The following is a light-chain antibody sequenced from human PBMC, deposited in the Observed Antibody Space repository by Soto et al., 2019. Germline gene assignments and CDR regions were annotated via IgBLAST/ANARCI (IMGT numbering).Light chain of an antibody. J-gene: IGLJ2*01. CDR1: SGHSNYA. Sequence: QSVLTQSPSASASLGASVKLTCTLSSGHSNYAIAWHQQQPEKGPRYLMSLNSDGSHTKGDGIPDRFSGSSSGAERYLTISGLQSEDEADYYCQTWGTAFPVVFGGGTKLTVL. CDR2: LNSDGSH. V-gene: IGLV4-69*02. CDR3: QTWGTAFPVV.